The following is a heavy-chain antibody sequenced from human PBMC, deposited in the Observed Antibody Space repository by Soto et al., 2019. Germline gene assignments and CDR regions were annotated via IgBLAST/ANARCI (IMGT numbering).Heavy chain of an antibody. D-gene: IGHD3-16*01. Sequence: ASVKVSCKASGGTFSSHAISWVRQAPGQGLEWMGGIIPFFKATNYAQKFQGRVTITADDSTSTAYMDLYSLRSEDTAVYYCARDVPLNYYDGTFSYYALDVWGQGTTVTVSS. CDR1: GGTFSSHA. V-gene: IGHV1-69*13. J-gene: IGHJ6*02. CDR3: ARDVPLNYYDGTFSYYALDV. CDR2: IIPFFKAT.